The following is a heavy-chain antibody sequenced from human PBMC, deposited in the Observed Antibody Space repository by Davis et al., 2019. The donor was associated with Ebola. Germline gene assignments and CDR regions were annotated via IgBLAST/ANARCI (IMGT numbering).Heavy chain of an antibody. Sequence: GESLKISCAASGFSVSSKYMSWVRQAPGKGLEWVSILYSGGSTYYADSVKGRFTISRDNSKNTLYLQMNSLRAEDTAVYYCARDLGYYGSGNTFFWGQGTLVTVSS. CDR2: LYSGGST. CDR3: ARDLGYYGSGNTFF. J-gene: IGHJ4*02. CDR1: GFSVSSKY. V-gene: IGHV3-53*01. D-gene: IGHD3-10*01.